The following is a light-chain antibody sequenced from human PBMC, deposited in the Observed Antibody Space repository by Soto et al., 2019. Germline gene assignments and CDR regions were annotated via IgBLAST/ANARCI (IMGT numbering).Light chain of an antibody. Sequence: EIVMTQSPATLSVSPGEGATLSCRASQTISNSLAWYQQKPGQAPRLLIYDASALPTDIPTRFSGCGYGTEFTLTISSLQSEDFAFYFCQQYKIWPPAFGQGTKVEMK. CDR3: QQYKIWPPA. V-gene: IGKV3-15*01. CDR2: DAS. CDR1: QTISNS. J-gene: IGKJ1*01.